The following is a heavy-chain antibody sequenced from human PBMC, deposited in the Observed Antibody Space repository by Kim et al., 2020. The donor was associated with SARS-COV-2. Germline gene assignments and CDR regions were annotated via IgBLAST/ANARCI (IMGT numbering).Heavy chain of an antibody. D-gene: IGHD2-21*01. J-gene: IGHJ5*02. Sequence: SVKVSCKASGFTFTSSAVQWVRQARGQRLEWIGWIVVGSGNTNYAQKFQERVTITRDMSTSTAYMELSSLRSEDTAVYYCAADGGAYCGGDCLPGGWFDPWGQGTLVTVSS. V-gene: IGHV1-58*01. CDR1: GFTFTSSA. CDR3: AADGGAYCGGDCLPGGWFDP. CDR2: IVVGSGNT.